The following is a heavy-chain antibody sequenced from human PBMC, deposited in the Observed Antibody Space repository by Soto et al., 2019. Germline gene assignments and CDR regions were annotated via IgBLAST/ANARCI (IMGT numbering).Heavy chain of an antibody. Sequence: QVQLQESGPGLVKPSETLSLTCTVSGGSISSYYWSWIRQPPGKGLEWIGYIDYSGSTNYNPSLKSRVTISVDTSKNQFSLKLSSVTAADTAVYYCARGGGYCSGGSCYGFNWFDPWGQGTLVTVSS. J-gene: IGHJ5*02. CDR2: IDYSGST. D-gene: IGHD2-15*01. V-gene: IGHV4-59*08. CDR3: ARGGGYCSGGSCYGFNWFDP. CDR1: GGSISSYY.